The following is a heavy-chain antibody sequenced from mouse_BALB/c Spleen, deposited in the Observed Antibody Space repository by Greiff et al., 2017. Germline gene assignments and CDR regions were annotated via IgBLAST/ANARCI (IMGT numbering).Heavy chain of an antibody. CDR1: GFSLTSYG. CDR3: ARDPDRYGGWFAY. CDR2: IWAGGST. Sequence: VKLVESGPGLVAPSQSLSITCTVSGFSLTSYGVHWVRQPPGKGLEWLGVIWAGGSTNYNSALMSRLSISKDNSKSQVFLKMNSLQTDDTAMYYCARDPDRYGGWFAYWGQGTLVTVSA. D-gene: IGHD1-1*01. V-gene: IGHV2-9*02. J-gene: IGHJ3*01.